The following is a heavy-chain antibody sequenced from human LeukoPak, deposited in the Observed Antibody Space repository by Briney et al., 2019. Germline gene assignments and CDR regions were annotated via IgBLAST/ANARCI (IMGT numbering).Heavy chain of an antibody. J-gene: IGHJ3*02. CDR3: ARDSPYYDSSGYQGSFDI. V-gene: IGHV1-58*02. Sequence: GTSVKVSCKASGFTFTSSAMQWLRQARGQRLEWIGWIVVGSGNTNYAQKFQERVTITRDMSTSTAYMELSSLRSEDTAVYYCARDSPYYDSSGYQGSFDIWGQGTMVTVSS. CDR2: IVVGSGNT. D-gene: IGHD3-22*01. CDR1: GFTFTSSA.